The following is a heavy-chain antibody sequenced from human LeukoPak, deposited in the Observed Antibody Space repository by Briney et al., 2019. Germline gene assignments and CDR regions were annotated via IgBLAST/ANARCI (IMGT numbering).Heavy chain of an antibody. CDR2: ISYDGSNK. J-gene: IGHJ6*02. CDR1: GFAFSSYG. CDR3: AKVDVAYGDSRHYGMDV. D-gene: IGHD4-17*01. Sequence: GGSLPLSCAASGFAFSSYGMHWVRPAPGQGREWVAVISYDGSNKYYADSVKGRFTISRDNSKNTLYLQMNSLRAEDTAVYYCAKVDVAYGDSRHYGMDVWGQGTTVTVSS. V-gene: IGHV3-30*18.